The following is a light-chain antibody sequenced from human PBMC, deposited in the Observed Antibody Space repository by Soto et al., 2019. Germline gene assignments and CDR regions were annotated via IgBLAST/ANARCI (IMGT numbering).Light chain of an antibody. CDR3: QQYGSSLST. CDR1: QSVSSSY. CDR2: GAS. J-gene: IGKJ1*01. V-gene: IGKV3-20*01. Sequence: EIVLTQSPGTLSFSPGERATLSCRARQSVSSSYLAWYQQKPGQAPRLLIYGASSRATGIPDRFSGSGSGTDFTLTISRLEPEDFAVYYCQQYGSSLSTFGQGTKVDTK.